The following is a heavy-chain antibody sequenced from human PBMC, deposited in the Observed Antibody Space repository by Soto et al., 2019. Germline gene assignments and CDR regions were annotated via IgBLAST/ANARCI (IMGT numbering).Heavy chain of an antibody. V-gene: IGHV4-34*01. D-gene: IGHD1-20*01. Sequence: SETMSLTCAVYGGSFSGYYGSWIRQHPGKGLEWIGEINHSGSTNYNPSLKSRVTISVDTSKNQFSLKLSSVTAADTAVYYCARGPITFDYWGQGTLVTVSS. CDR2: INHSGST. J-gene: IGHJ4*02. CDR1: GGSFSGYY. CDR3: ARGPITFDY.